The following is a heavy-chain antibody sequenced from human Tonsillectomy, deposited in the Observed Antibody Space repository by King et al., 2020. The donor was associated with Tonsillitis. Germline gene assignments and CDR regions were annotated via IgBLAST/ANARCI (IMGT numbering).Heavy chain of an antibody. CDR2: IYHSGST. D-gene: IGHD3-10*01. V-gene: IGHV4-4*02. J-gene: IGHJ5*02. CDR1: GDSISSSNW. Sequence: QLQESGPGLVKPSGTLSLTCAVSGDSISSSNWWSWVRQPPGKGLEWIGEIYHSGSTNYNPSLKRRVTISVDKSKNQFSLKLSSVTAADTAVYYCARFMVRGVGANWFDPWRQGTLVTVSS. CDR3: ARFMVRGVGANWFDP.